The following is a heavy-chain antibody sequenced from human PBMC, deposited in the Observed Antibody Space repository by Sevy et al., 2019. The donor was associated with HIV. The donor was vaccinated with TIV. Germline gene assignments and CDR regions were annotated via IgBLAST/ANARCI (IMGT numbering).Heavy chain of an antibody. D-gene: IGHD3-22*01. CDR3: ARTQGGSTDGGDSSSYYYEGDHYFDL. CDR2: LYYTGSI. CDR1: GGSISSSLYY. J-gene: IGHJ4*02. Sequence: SETLSLTCIVSGGSISSSLYYWGWIRQPPGKGLEWIATLYYTGSIYYNPSLRTRLTISADSSQNQFSLKLCSVTAADTALYFCARTQGGSTDGGDSSSYYYEGDHYFDLWGQGLLVTVSS. V-gene: IGHV4-39*01.